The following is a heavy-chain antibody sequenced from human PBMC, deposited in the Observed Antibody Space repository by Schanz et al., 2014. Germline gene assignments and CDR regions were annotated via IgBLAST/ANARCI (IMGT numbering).Heavy chain of an antibody. J-gene: IGHJ3*01. D-gene: IGHD1-26*01. V-gene: IGHV3-74*02. CDR2: MNSVGSNT. Sequence: EVQLVESGGGLVKPGGSLRLSCATSGFTLNNAWMHWVRQDPGKGLVWGARMNSVGSNTDYADSVTGRFTISRDNANNALYLQMITLRAEDTAVDYSARKMKVGVNGGKGRNSLDACGEGTMVTVSS. CDR3: ARKMKVGVNGGKGRNSLDA. CDR1: GFTLNNAW.